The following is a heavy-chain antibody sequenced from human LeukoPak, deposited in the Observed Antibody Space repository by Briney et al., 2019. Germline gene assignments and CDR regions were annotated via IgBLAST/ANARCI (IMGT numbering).Heavy chain of an antibody. Sequence: GRSLRLSCAASGFTFSSYAMHWVRQAPGKGLEWVAVISYVGSNKYYADSVKGRFTISRDNSKNTLYLQMNSLRAEDTAVYYCARDTYCSGGSCYSLAVDYWGQGTLVTVSS. CDR2: ISYVGSNK. V-gene: IGHV3-30*04. CDR1: GFTFSSYA. CDR3: ARDTYCSGGSCYSLAVDY. J-gene: IGHJ4*02. D-gene: IGHD2-15*01.